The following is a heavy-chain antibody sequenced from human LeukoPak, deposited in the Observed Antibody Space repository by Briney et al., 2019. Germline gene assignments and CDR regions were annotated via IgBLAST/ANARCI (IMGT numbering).Heavy chain of an antibody. J-gene: IGHJ5*02. V-gene: IGHV1-46*01. CDR1: GYTFTTYY. CDR2: INPSGATT. D-gene: IGHD3-22*01. Sequence: ASVKVSRKASGYTFTTYYIHWVRQAPGQGLEGMGIINPSGATTTYAQKFQGRVSLTRDTSTTTVYMELSSLRSEDTAVYYCARDPVPYYDSSGYKNWIDPWGQGTLVTVSS. CDR3: ARDPVPYYDSSGYKNWIDP.